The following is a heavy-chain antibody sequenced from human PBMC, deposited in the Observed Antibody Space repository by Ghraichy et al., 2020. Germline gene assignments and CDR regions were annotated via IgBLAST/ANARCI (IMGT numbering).Heavy chain of an antibody. CDR3: ARRGYCSSTSCQAIDY. Sequence: GSLNISCKGSGYSFTSYWIGWVRQMPGKGLEWMGIIYPGDSDTRYSPSFQGQVTISADKSISTAYLQWSSLKASDTAMYYCARRGYCSSTSCQAIDYWGQGTLVTVSS. J-gene: IGHJ4*02. CDR2: IYPGDSDT. V-gene: IGHV5-51*01. CDR1: GYSFTSYW. D-gene: IGHD2-2*01.